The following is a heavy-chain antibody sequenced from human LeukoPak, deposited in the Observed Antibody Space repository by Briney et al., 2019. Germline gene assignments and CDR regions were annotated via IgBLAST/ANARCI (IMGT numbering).Heavy chain of an antibody. Sequence: AGGSLRLSCAASGFTFSSYAMSWVRQAPGKGLEWVSTISGSGGSTYYADSVKGRFTISRDNSKNTLYLQMNSLRAEDTVVYYCAKLRSSGWTDFDYWGQGTLVTVSS. CDR2: ISGSGGST. J-gene: IGHJ4*02. D-gene: IGHD6-19*01. V-gene: IGHV3-23*01. CDR3: AKLRSSGWTDFDY. CDR1: GFTFSSYA.